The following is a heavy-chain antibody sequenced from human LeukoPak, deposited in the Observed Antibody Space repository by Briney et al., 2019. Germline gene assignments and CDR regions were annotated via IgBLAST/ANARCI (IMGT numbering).Heavy chain of an antibody. CDR2: ISYDGSNK. D-gene: IGHD3-10*01. CDR1: GFTFSSYG. CDR3: AKDYYGSGSYDY. V-gene: IGHV3-30*18. Sequence: GRSLRLSCAASGFTFSSYGMHWVRQAPGKGLEWVAVISYDGSNKYYADSVKGRFTISRDNSKNTLYLQMNSLSAEDTAVYYCAKDYYGSGSYDYWGQGTLVTVSS. J-gene: IGHJ4*02.